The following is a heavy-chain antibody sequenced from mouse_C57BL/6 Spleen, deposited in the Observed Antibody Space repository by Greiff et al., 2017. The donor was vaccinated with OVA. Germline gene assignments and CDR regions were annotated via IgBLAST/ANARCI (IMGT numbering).Heavy chain of an antibody. CDR3: ARDYYGSSRGGYAMDY. J-gene: IGHJ4*01. D-gene: IGHD1-1*01. Sequence: QVQLKQSGAELVKPGASVKMSCKASGYTFTSYWITWVKQRPGQGLEWIGDIYPGSGSTNYNEKFKSKATLTVDTSSSTAYMQLSSLTSEDSAVYYCARDYYGSSRGGYAMDYWGQGTSVTVSS. CDR2: IYPGSGST. CDR1: GYTFTSYW. V-gene: IGHV1-55*01.